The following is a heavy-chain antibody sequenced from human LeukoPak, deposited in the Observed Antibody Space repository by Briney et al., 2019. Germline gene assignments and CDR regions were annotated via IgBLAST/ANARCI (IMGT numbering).Heavy chain of an antibody. J-gene: IGHJ6*03. Sequence: PGGSLRLSCAASGFTFSNYGMHWVRQAPGEGLEWVAFIRYDGSNKYCADSVKGRFTVSRDNTKNTLYLQMNSLRAEDTAAYYCAKEKNDYSDYSYMDVWGKGTTVTVSS. CDR2: IRYDGSNK. CDR1: GFTFSNYG. CDR3: AKEKNDYSDYSYMDV. D-gene: IGHD4-11*01. V-gene: IGHV3-30*02.